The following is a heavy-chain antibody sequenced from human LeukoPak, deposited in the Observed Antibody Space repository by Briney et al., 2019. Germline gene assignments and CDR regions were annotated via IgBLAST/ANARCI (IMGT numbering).Heavy chain of an antibody. CDR1: GFTFSSYS. CDR2: ISSSSSYI. CDR3: AKTSTRIPLVDY. J-gene: IGHJ4*02. V-gene: IGHV3-21*01. Sequence: GGSLRLSCAASGFTFSSYSMNWVRQAPGKGLEWVSSISSSSSYIYYADSVKGRFTISRDNAKNSLYLQMNSLRAEDTAVYYCAKTSTRIPLVDYWGQGTLVTVSS.